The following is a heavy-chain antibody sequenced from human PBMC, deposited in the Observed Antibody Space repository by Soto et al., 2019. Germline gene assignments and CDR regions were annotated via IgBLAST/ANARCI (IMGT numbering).Heavy chain of an antibody. Sequence: PSETLSLTCTVSGDSISSYYWTWIRQPPGKGLEWIGYIYYSGSTNYNSSLKSRVTISVDTSKNQFSLKLNSMTAADTAVYYCARHNYGSGSTYFDYWGQGTLVTVSS. J-gene: IGHJ4*02. CDR2: IYYSGST. D-gene: IGHD3-10*01. CDR3: ARHNYGSGSTYFDY. V-gene: IGHV4-59*08. CDR1: GDSISSYY.